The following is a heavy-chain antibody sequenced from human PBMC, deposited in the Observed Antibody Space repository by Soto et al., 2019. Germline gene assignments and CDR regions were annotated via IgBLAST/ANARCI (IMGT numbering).Heavy chain of an antibody. J-gene: IGHJ3*02. Sequence: QVQLQESGPGLVKPSQTLSLTCTVSGGSISSGGYHWSWIRQHPGKGLEWIGYIHYTGSTYYNPSLKSRVNIAVDTSKDQFSLKLSAVTAADTAVYYCARGGYCGGDCYSAAFDIWGQGKMVTVSS. CDR3: ARGGYCGGDCYSAAFDI. CDR2: IHYTGST. CDR1: GGSISSGGYH. D-gene: IGHD2-21*02. V-gene: IGHV4-31*02.